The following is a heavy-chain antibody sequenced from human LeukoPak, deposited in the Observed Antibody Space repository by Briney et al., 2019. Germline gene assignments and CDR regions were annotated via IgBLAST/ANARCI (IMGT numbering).Heavy chain of an antibody. CDR2: ISASGDST. J-gene: IGHJ4*02. V-gene: IGHV3-23*01. D-gene: IGHD3-10*01. CDR1: GFTFSSYS. Sequence: PGGSLRLSCAASGFTFSSYSMNWVRQAPGKGLEWVSAISASGDSTHYADSVKGRFTVSRDNSKNTLYVQMNSLRAEDTAVYYCARVSYRYYGSGSFQFDYWGQGTLVTVSS. CDR3: ARVSYRYYGSGSFQFDY.